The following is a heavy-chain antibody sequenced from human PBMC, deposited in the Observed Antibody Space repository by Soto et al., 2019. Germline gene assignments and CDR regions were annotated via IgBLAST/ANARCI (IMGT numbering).Heavy chain of an antibody. CDR1: GGSISSAGYY. J-gene: IGHJ3*02. D-gene: IGHD2-8*01. Sequence: QVQLQESGPGLVKPSQTLSLTCTVSGGSISSAGYYWSWIRQHPGKGLEWIGYIYYSGSTYYNPSLKSRVTISVDTSKNQFSLKLSSVTAADTAVYYCARDRNVLMKTGLMGDVGTDIWGQGTMVTVSS. CDR3: ARDRNVLMKTGLMGDVGTDI. V-gene: IGHV4-31*03. CDR2: IYYSGST.